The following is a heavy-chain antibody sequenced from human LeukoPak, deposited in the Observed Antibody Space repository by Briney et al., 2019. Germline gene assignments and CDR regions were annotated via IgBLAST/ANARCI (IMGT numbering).Heavy chain of an antibody. V-gene: IGHV4-59*01. D-gene: IGHD1-26*01. CDR1: GGSISSYY. CDR2: IYYSGST. J-gene: IGHJ4*02. Sequence: SETLSLTCTVPGGSISSYYWSWIRQPPGKGLEWIGYIYYSGSTNYNPSLKSRVTISVDTSKNQFSLKLSSVTAADTAVYYCARLGGGVVGATAIPFDYWGQGTLVTVSS. CDR3: ARLGGGVVGATAIPFDY.